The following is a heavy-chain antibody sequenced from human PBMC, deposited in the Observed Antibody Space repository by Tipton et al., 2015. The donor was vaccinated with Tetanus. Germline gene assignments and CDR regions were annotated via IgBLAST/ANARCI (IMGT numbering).Heavy chain of an antibody. CDR1: GFTFDDYT. CDR2: IYSGGST. CDR3: ARYQSGPDAFDI. J-gene: IGHJ3*02. D-gene: IGHD6-25*01. V-gene: IGHV3-66*01. Sequence: SLRLSCAASGFTFDDYTMHWVRQAPGKGLEWVSVIYSGGSTYYADSVKGRFTISRDNSKNTLYLQMNSLRAEDTAVYYCARYQSGPDAFDIWGQGTMVTVSS.